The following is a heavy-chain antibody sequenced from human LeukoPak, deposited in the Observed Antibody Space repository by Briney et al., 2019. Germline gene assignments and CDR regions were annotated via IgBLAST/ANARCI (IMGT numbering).Heavy chain of an antibody. CDR3: ARQSAGGSYVQH. Sequence: SETLSLTCTVSGGSIFSYYWSWIRQPPGKGLEWMGYIYYSGSTNYNPSLKSRVTISVDTSKNQFSLKLSSVTAADTAVYYCARQSAGGSYVQHWGQGTLVTVSS. V-gene: IGHV4-59*08. CDR2: IYYSGST. CDR1: GGSIFSYY. D-gene: IGHD1-26*01. J-gene: IGHJ1*01.